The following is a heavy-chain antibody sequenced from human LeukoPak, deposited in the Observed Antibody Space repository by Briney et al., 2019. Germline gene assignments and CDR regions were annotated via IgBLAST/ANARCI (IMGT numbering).Heavy chain of an antibody. Sequence: SETLSLTCTVSGGSISSHYWSWIRQPPGKGLEWIGYIYYSGSTNYNPSLKSRGTISVDPSKNQFSLKLSSVTAADTGVYYCARVWSEYYYDSSGYDPWGQGTLVTVSS. CDR2: IYYSGST. D-gene: IGHD3-22*01. J-gene: IGHJ5*02. CDR3: ARVWSEYYYDSSGYDP. CDR1: GGSISSHY. V-gene: IGHV4-59*11.